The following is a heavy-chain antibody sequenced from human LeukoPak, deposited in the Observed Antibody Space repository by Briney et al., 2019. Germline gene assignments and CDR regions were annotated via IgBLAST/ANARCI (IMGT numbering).Heavy chain of an antibody. J-gene: IGHJ5*02. V-gene: IGHV3-23*01. CDR1: GFIFRNYA. Sequence: GASLRLSCAASGFIFRNYAMSWVRQAPGKGLEWVSAISGSGGSTYYADSVKGRFTISRDNSKNTLYLQMNSLRAEDTAVYYCAKWKYCSSTSCYLRSYWFDPWGQGTLVTVSS. D-gene: IGHD2-2*01. CDR2: ISGSGGST. CDR3: AKWKYCSSTSCYLRSYWFDP.